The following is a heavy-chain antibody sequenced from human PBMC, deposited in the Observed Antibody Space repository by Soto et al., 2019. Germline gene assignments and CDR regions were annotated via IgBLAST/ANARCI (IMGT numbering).Heavy chain of an antibody. J-gene: IGHJ4*02. CDR1: GGSISSYY. CDR3: ARDIRYSGYEYYFDY. Sequence: SETLSLTCTVSGGSISSYYWSWIRQPPGKGLEWIGYIYYSGSTNYNPSLKSRVTISVDTSKNQFSLKLSSVTAADTAVYYCARDIRYSGYEYYFDYWGPGTMATVSS. D-gene: IGHD5-12*01. V-gene: IGHV4-59*01. CDR2: IYYSGST.